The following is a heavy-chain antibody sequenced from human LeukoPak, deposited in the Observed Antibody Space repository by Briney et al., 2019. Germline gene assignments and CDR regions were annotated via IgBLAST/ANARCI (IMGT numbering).Heavy chain of an antibody. Sequence: SETLSLTCTVSGGSISSSSYYWGWIRQPPGKGLEWIGSIYYSGSTYYNPSLKSRVTISVDTSKNQFSLKLSSVTAADTAVYYWAGRSFQAVAGGYYFDYWGQGTLVTVSS. J-gene: IGHJ4*02. V-gene: IGHV4-39*01. CDR1: GGSISSSSYY. CDR2: IYYSGST. CDR3: AGRSFQAVAGGYYFDY. D-gene: IGHD6-19*01.